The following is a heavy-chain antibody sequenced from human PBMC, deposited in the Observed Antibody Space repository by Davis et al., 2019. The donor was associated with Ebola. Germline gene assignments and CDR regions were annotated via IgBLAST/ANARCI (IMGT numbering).Heavy chain of an antibody. Sequence: GVSLKISCAASGFSFETYLMNWVRQAPGKGLEWVASINSGSIFINYADSVKGRFTISRDNAKNSLFLQMNSLRAEETAVYYCANFGISSGNNWGQGTLVTVSS. CDR3: ANFGISSGNN. CDR2: INSGSIFI. V-gene: IGHV3-21*01. D-gene: IGHD3-3*02. CDR1: GFSFETYL. J-gene: IGHJ4*02.